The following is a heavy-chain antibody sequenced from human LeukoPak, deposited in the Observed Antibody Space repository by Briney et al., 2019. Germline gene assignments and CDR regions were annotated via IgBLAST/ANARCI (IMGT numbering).Heavy chain of an antibody. D-gene: IGHD3-22*01. J-gene: IGHJ4*02. CDR3: ARDHSSGYYYDY. Sequence: SETLSLTCAVSGGSISSNSYYWGWIRQPPGKGLEWIGSIYYSGSTYYNPSLKSRVTISVDTSKNQFSLKLSSVTAADTAVYYCARDHSSGYYYDYWGQGTLVTVSS. V-gene: IGHV4-39*07. CDR1: GGSISSNSYY. CDR2: IYYSGST.